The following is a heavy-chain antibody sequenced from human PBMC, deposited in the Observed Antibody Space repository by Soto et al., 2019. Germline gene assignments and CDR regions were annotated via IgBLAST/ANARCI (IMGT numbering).Heavy chain of an antibody. D-gene: IGHD5-12*01. J-gene: IGHJ4*02. CDR1: GFTFSTYA. V-gene: IGHV3-23*01. CDR2: ISGTGGTT. CDR3: AKFPEYSVYDGSYFDY. Sequence: EVQLLESGGGLAQPGGSLRLSCAASGFTFSTYAMSWVRQAPGKGLEWVSGISGTGGTTYYAGSVKGRFTISRDTSKSTLYLQMNSLRGEDTAVYYCAKFPEYSVYDGSYFDYWGQGTLVTVSS.